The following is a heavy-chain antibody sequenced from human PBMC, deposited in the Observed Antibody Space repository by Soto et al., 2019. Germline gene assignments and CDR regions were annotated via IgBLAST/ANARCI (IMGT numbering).Heavy chain of an antibody. D-gene: IGHD4-17*01. CDR2: IYYSGST. V-gene: IGHV4-30-4*01. CDR3: ARDRGSTVTTHFDY. J-gene: IGHJ4*02. CDR1: GGSISSGDYY. Sequence: SETLSLTCTVSGGSISSGDYYWSWIRQPPGKGLEWIGYIYYSGSTYYNPSLKSRVTISVDTSKNQLSLKMSSVTAADTAVYYCARDRGSTVTTHFDYWGQGNLVTVSS.